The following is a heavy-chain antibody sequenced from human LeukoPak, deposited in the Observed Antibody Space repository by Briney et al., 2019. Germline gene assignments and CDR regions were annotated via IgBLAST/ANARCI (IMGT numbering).Heavy chain of an antibody. D-gene: IGHD3-3*01. V-gene: IGHV3-7*01. Sequence: GGSLRLSCAASGFTFSSYWMSWVRQAPGKGLEWVANIKQDGSEKYYVDSVKGRFTISRDNAKNSLYLQMNSLRAEDTAVYYCARGDDFWSGYPLGWGQGTLVTVSS. CDR2: IKQDGSEK. CDR3: ARGDDFWSGYPLG. CDR1: GFTFSSYW. J-gene: IGHJ4*02.